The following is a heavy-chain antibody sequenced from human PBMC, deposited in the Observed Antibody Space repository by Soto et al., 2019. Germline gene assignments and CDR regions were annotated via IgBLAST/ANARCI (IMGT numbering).Heavy chain of an antibody. V-gene: IGHV3-74*01. Sequence: EVPLVESGGGLIQPGGSLRLSCAASGFTFSSYWMHWVRQAPGKGLVCVSRINSDGSSTSYAVSVKGRFTISRDNAKNTLYLQMNSLRAEDTAVYYCARGARAGSLDYWGRGTLVTVSS. CDR1: GFTFSSYW. D-gene: IGHD6-13*01. CDR3: ARGARAGSLDY. J-gene: IGHJ4*02. CDR2: INSDGSST.